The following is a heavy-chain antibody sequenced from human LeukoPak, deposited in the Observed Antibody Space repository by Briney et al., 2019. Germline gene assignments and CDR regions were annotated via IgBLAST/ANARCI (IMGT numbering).Heavy chain of an antibody. V-gene: IGHV4-61*09. Sequence: PSETLSLTCTVSGGSINSGSHYWSWIRQPAGKGLEWIGHISTTGSTKYNSSLKSRVTISVDTSKNQFSLKLTSVTAADTAVYFCATQGITMVRGVKPDLYYFDHWGQGNLVTVSS. J-gene: IGHJ4*02. D-gene: IGHD3-10*01. CDR1: GGSINSGSHY. CDR3: ATQGITMVRGVKPDLYYFDH. CDR2: ISTTGST.